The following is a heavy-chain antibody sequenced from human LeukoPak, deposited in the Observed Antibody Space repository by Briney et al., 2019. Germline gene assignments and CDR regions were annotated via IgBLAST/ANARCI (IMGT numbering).Heavy chain of an antibody. V-gene: IGHV4-39*07. CDR1: GGSISSSSYY. D-gene: IGHD3-16*02. CDR3: VALRLGELSFDP. Sequence: PSETLSLTCTVSGGSISSSSYYWGWIRQPPGKGLEWIGSIYYSGSTYYNPSLKSRVTISVDTSKNQFSLKLSSVTAADTAVYYCVALRLGELSFDPWGQGTLVTVSS. J-gene: IGHJ5*02. CDR2: IYYSGST.